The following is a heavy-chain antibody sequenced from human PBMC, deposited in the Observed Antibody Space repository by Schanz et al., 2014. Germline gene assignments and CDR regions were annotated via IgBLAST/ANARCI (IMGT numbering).Heavy chain of an antibody. CDR1: GFTFSASA. J-gene: IGHJ6*02. V-gene: IGHV3-73*02. CDR2: IRSKPNNYAT. CDR3: TTQQLQSHYLYVMDV. Sequence: EVQLVESGGGLVQPGGSLKLSCAASGFTFSASAMHWVRQAPGKGLEWVGHIRSKPNNYATEYAASMKGRFTISRDDSKNTTYLQMNSLKTDNTAIYYSTTQQLQSHYLYVMDVCVQRTTITVS. D-gene: IGHD6-13*01.